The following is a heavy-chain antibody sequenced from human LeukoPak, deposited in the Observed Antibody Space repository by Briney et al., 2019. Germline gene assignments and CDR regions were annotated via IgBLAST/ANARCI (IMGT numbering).Heavy chain of an antibody. CDR2: IIPIFGTA. V-gene: IGHV1-69*13. CDR3: ARQRIAVAVMDY. Sequence: ASVKVSRKASGGTFSSYAISWVRQAPGQGLEWMGGIIPIFGTANYAQKFQGRVTITADESTSTAYMELSSLRSEDTAVYYCARQRIAVAVMDYWGQGTLVTVSS. J-gene: IGHJ4*02. CDR1: GGTFSSYA. D-gene: IGHD6-19*01.